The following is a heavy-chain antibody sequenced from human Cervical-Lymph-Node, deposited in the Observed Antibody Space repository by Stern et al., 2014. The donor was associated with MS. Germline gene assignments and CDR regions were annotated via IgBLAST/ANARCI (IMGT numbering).Heavy chain of an antibody. CDR3: ARDVARKYYFDS. V-gene: IGHV1-46*02. Sequence: QMVQAGPEGKKPGASVRGSCKASGYTFNGNYMHWVRQAAGQGLERMGLINPSTGSSIYAQRFQGRVAMTRDTSSTTVYLELSSLTSEETALYYCARDVARKYYFDSWGQGTLVTVSS. D-gene: IGHD2-21*01. CDR1: GYTFNGNY. J-gene: IGHJ4*02. CDR2: INPSTGSS.